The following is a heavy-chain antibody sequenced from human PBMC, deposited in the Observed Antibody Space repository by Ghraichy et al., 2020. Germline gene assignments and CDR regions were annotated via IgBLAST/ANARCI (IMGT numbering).Heavy chain of an antibody. CDR2: ISGSGGST. Sequence: GGSLRLSCAASGFTFSSYAMSWVRQAPGKGLEWVSAISGSGGSTYYADSVKGRFTISRDNSKNTLYLQMNSLRAEDTAVYYCAKDQGGYCSGGSCYFSYYFDYWGQGTLVTVSS. D-gene: IGHD2-15*01. J-gene: IGHJ4*02. V-gene: IGHV3-23*01. CDR1: GFTFSSYA. CDR3: AKDQGGYCSGGSCYFSYYFDY.